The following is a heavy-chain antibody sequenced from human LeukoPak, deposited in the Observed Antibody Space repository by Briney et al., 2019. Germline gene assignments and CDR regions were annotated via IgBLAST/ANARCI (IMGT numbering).Heavy chain of an antibody. CDR1: GFTFSTYW. J-gene: IGHJ4*02. CDR3: ARSTIAAQGPTNY. D-gene: IGHD6-13*01. CDR2: INTDGSST. Sequence: GGSLRLSCAASGFTFSTYWMHWVRQAPGKGLVWVSRINTDGSSTSYADSVKGRFTISRDNAKNTLYLQMSSLRAEDTAVYYRARSTIAAQGPTNYWGQGTLVTVSS. V-gene: IGHV3-74*01.